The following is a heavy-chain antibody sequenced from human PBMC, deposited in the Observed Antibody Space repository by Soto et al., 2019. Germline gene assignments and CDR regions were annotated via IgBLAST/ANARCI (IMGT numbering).Heavy chain of an antibody. V-gene: IGHV3-30-3*01. CDR3: ARDDEGGSDCDLGY. CDR1: GFTFSSYL. D-gene: IGHD3-10*01. Sequence: QVQLEESGGGVVQPGRSLRLSCATSGFTFSSYLIHWVRQTPAKGLEWVAFISRDGSNEYYADSVKGRFTISRDNSKNTLYLEMNSLRAEDTAVYYCARDDEGGSDCDLGYWGQGTLVTVSS. CDR2: ISRDGSNE. J-gene: IGHJ4*02.